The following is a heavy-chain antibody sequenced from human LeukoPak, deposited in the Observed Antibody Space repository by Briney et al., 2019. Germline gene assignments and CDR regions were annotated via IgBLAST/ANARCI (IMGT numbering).Heavy chain of an antibody. CDR2: IIPIFGTA. J-gene: IGHJ4*02. V-gene: IGHV1-69*05. Sequence: SVKVSCKASGGTFSSYAISWVRQVPGQGLEWMGRIIPIFGTANYAQKFQGRVTITTDESTSTAYMELSSLRSEDTAVYDCAREGYCSGGSCYSGVYWGQGTLVTVSS. CDR3: AREGYCSGGSCYSGVY. CDR1: GGTFSSYA. D-gene: IGHD2-15*01.